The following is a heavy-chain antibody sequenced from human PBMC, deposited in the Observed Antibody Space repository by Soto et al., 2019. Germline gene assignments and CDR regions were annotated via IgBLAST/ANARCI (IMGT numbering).Heavy chain of an antibody. D-gene: IGHD3-10*01. Sequence: ASVKVSCKASGGTFSSYAISWVRQAPGQGLEWMGGIIPIFGTANYAQKFQGRVTITADESTSTAYMELSSLRSEDTAVYYCARGSSSDDPAMVRGVINYYYGMDVWGQGTTVTVSS. CDR3: ARGSSSDDPAMVRGVINYYYGMDV. V-gene: IGHV1-69*13. CDR2: IIPIFGTA. J-gene: IGHJ6*02. CDR1: GGTFSSYA.